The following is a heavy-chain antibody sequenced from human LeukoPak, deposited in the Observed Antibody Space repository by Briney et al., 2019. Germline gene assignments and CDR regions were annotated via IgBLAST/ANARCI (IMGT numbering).Heavy chain of an antibody. CDR2: IDWDDDK. V-gene: IGHV2-70*04. CDR1: GFSLSTTDMR. Sequence: SGPTLVNPTQTLTLTCTFSGFSLSTTDMRVSWIRQPPGKALEWLARIDWDDDKSYSLSLKTRLTISKDTSKNQVVLTMTNMDPVDTATYYCARSGSYSPFDYWGQGTLVIVSS. CDR3: ARSGSYSPFDY. J-gene: IGHJ4*02. D-gene: IGHD1-26*01.